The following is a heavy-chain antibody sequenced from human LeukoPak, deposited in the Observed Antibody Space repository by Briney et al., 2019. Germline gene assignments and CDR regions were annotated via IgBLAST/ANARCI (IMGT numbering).Heavy chain of an antibody. CDR2: ISTSSSYI. J-gene: IGHJ4*02. V-gene: IGHV3-21*04. D-gene: IGHD1-7*01. Sequence: GGSLRLSCAASGFTFSSYSMNWVRQAPGKGLEWVSSISTSSSYIYYADSVKGRFTISRDNAKNSLYLQMNSLRAEDTAVYYCAKVLGSKRNWNYPYWGQGTLVTVSS. CDR1: GFTFSSYS. CDR3: AKVLGSKRNWNYPY.